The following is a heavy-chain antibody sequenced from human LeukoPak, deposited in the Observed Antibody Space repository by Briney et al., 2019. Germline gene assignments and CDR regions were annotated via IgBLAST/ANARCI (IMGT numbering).Heavy chain of an antibody. CDR1: GFTFGGYW. V-gene: IGHV3-74*01. Sequence: GGSLRLSCAASGFTFGGYWMHWVRQAPGKGLVWVSRINSDGRSTSYADSVKGRFTISRDNAKNTLDLQMNSLRAEDMAVYYCASAYSSGYYSFDYWGQGTLVTVSS. J-gene: IGHJ4*02. D-gene: IGHD3-22*01. CDR3: ASAYSSGYYSFDY. CDR2: INSDGRST.